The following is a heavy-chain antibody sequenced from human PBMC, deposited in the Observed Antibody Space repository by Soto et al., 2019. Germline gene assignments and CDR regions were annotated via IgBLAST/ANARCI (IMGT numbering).Heavy chain of an antibody. V-gene: IGHV2-26*01. CDR3: ARTPILWFGEFPYYYACSGMDV. CDR2: IFSNNEK. D-gene: IGHD3-10*01. CDR1: GFSLSNARMG. J-gene: IGHJ6*02. Sequence: QVTLKESGPVLVKPTEPLTLTCTVSGFSLSNARMGVSWIRQPPGKALEWLAHIFSNNEKSYSTSLKSRLTFSHDTSKSQVVLTMTNMDPVDTATYYCARTPILWFGEFPYYYACSGMDVWGQVTTVTVSS.